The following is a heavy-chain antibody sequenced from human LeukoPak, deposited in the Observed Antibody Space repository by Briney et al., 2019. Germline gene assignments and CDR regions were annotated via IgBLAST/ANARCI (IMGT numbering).Heavy chain of an antibody. Sequence: PSETLSLTCTVSGGSISSYYWSWIRQPPGKGLEWIGYIYYSGSTNYNPSLKSRVTISVDTSKNQFSLKLSSVTAADTAVYYCAISTAYYYDSRGYSFDYWGQGTLVSVSS. V-gene: IGHV4-59*08. CDR1: GGSISSYY. D-gene: IGHD3-22*01. J-gene: IGHJ4*02. CDR2: IYYSGST. CDR3: AISTAYYYDSRGYSFDY.